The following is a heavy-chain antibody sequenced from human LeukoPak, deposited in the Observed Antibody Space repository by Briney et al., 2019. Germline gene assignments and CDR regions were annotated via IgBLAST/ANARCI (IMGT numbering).Heavy chain of an antibody. Sequence: GGSLRLSCAASAFIFADYGTTWVRHGPGEGLGWVSGINWDGYSTGCADSVRGRFTISRDNAKSTLYLQMNSLRPEDTALYYCVRDLRTDYAFDSWGQGTLVTVSS. CDR2: INWDGYST. V-gene: IGHV3-20*04. D-gene: IGHD4/OR15-4a*01. J-gene: IGHJ4*02. CDR1: AFIFADYG. CDR3: VRDLRTDYAFDS.